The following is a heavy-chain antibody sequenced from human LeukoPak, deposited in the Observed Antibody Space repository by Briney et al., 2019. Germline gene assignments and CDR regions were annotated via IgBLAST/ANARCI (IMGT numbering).Heavy chain of an antibody. Sequence: ASVKLSCKASGYTFTDYFMHSVRQAPGQGLEWMGWINPNSGGTHYAQKFQGRVTMTRDTSISTAYMELSRLRSDDTAVYYCARDPGYSSPRGDYWGQGTLVIVSS. CDR3: ARDPGYSSPRGDY. CDR2: INPNSGGT. D-gene: IGHD5-18*01. CDR1: GYTFTDYF. J-gene: IGHJ4*02. V-gene: IGHV1-2*02.